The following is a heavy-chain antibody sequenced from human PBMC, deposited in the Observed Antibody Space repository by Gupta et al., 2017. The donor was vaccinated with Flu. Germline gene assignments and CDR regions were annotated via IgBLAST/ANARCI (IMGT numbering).Heavy chain of an antibody. CDR1: GFTFDEYA. CDR3: ARNQKYHMWNWYFDL. V-gene: IGHV3-9*01. D-gene: IGHD2-21*01. CDR2: ITWNSGSI. J-gene: IGHJ2*01. Sequence: EVQLVESGGDLVQPGRSLRLSCAASGFTFDEYAMHWVRQLPGKGLEWVSAITWNSGSIAYADSGKGRFIISRDNAKNSLYLQMNSLRTEDTALYYCARNQKYHMWNWYFDLWGRGTLVTVSS.